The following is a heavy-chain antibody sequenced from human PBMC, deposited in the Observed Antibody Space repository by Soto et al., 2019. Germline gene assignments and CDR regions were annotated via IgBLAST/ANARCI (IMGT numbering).Heavy chain of an antibody. CDR3: ARGHSTDCSNGVCSFFYNHEMDV. D-gene: IGHD2-8*01. Sequence: ASVKVSCKASGYSFTDYHIHWVRQAPGQGLEWLGRINPKSGGTSTAQKFQGWVTMTMDRSISTVYMELTRLRSDETAVYFCARGHSTDCSNGVCSFFYNHEMDVWGQGTTVTVSS. CDR2: INPKSGGT. CDR1: GYSFTDYH. V-gene: IGHV1-2*04. J-gene: IGHJ6*02.